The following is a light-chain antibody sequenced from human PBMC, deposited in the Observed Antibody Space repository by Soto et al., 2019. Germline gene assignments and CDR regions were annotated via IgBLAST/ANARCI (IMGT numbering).Light chain of an antibody. J-gene: IGLJ1*01. CDR2: EVS. CDR1: SSDVGGYNY. CDR3: SSYTSSSTVV. Sequence: SVLPQPASVSGSPGQSITISCTGTSSDVGGYNYVSWYQQHPGKAPKLMIYEVSNRPSGVSNRFSGSKSGNTASLTISGLQAEDEADYYFSSYTSSSTVVFGTGPKVAVL. V-gene: IGLV2-14*01.